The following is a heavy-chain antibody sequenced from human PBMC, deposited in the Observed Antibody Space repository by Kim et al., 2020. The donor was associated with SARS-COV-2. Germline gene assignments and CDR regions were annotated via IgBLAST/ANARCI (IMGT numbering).Heavy chain of an antibody. D-gene: IGHD2-21*01. Sequence: SETLSLTCTVSGGSISSYYWSWIRQPPGKGLEWIGYIYYSGSTNYNPSLKSRVTISVDTSKNQFSLKLSSVTAADTAVYYCARGAGEQPYAFDIWGQGAMVTVSS. CDR3: ARGAGEQPYAFDI. CDR2: IYYSGST. V-gene: IGHV4-59*13. CDR1: GGSISSYY. J-gene: IGHJ3*02.